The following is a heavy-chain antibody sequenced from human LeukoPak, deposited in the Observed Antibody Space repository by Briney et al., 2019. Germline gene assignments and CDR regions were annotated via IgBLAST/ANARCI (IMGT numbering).Heavy chain of an antibody. J-gene: IGHJ4*02. V-gene: IGHV4-31*11. CDR1: GGSFSGYY. D-gene: IGHD4-17*01. Sequence: PSETLSLTCAVYGGSFSGYYWSWIRQHPGKGLEWIGYIYYSGSTYYNPSLKSRVTISVDTSKNQFSLKLSSVTAADTAVYYCARELPVTTSYFDYWGQGTLVTVSS. CDR3: ARELPVTTSYFDY. CDR2: IYYSGST.